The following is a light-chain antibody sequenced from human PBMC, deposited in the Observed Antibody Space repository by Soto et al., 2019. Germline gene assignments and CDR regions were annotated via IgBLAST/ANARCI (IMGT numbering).Light chain of an antibody. V-gene: IGLV6-57*03. CDR3: QSYDSSNQGV. J-gene: IGLJ3*02. Sequence: NFMLTQPHSVSESPGKTVTISCTRSSGSIASNYVQWYQQRPGSAPTTVIYEDNQRPSGVPARFSGSIDSSSNSVSLTISGLKTEDEADYYCQSYDSSNQGVFGGGTKVTVL. CDR1: SGSIASNY. CDR2: EDN.